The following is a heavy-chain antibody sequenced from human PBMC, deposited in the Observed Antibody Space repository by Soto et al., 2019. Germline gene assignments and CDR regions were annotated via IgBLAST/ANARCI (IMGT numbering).Heavy chain of an antibody. V-gene: IGHV3-11*03. CDR2: ISSSSSYT. J-gene: IGHJ4*02. CDR3: ARSRYYYGSGSYHY. Sequence: GGSLRLSCAASGFTFSDYYMSWIRQAPGKGLEWVSYISSSSSYTNYADSVKGRFTISRDNAKNPLYLQMNSLRAEDTAVYYCARSRYYYGSGSYHYWGQGTLVTVSS. D-gene: IGHD3-10*01. CDR1: GFTFSDYY.